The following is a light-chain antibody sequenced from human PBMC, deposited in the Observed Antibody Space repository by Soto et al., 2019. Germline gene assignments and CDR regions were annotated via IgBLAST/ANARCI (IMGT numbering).Light chain of an antibody. CDR2: SNN. CDR3: AAWDDSLNACYV. Sequence: QSVLTQPPSASGTPGQRVTISCSGSSSNIGSNTVNWYQQLPGKAPKHLIYSNNQRPSGVPDRFSGSKSGTSASLAISGLQAEDEADYYCAAWDDSLNACYVFGTGTKVTVL. J-gene: IGLJ1*01. CDR1: SSNIGSNT. V-gene: IGLV1-44*01.